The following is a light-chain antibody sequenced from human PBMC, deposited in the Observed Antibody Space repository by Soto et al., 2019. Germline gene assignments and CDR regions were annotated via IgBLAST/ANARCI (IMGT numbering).Light chain of an antibody. CDR3: AAWDDSLNGYVV. V-gene: IGLV1-44*01. CDR2: SNN. J-gene: IGLJ2*01. Sequence: QYVLTQPPSASGTPGQRVTISCSGSSSNIGSNTVNWYPQLPGTAPKLLIYSNNQRPSGVPDRFSCSKSGTSASLAIRGLQSEDEADYSCAAWDDSLNGYVVFGGGTKLTGL. CDR1: SSNIGSNT.